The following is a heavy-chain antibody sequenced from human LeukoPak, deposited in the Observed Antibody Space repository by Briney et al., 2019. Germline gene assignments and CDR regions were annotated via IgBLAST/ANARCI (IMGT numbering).Heavy chain of an antibody. Sequence: GASVKVSCKASGYTFTSYDINWVRRATGQGLEWMGWMNPNSGNTGYAQKFQGRVTMTRNTSISTAYMELSSLRSEDTAVYYCARGPGPYSSSSPFDYWGQGTLVAVSS. CDR2: MNPNSGNT. D-gene: IGHD6-6*01. CDR3: ARGPGPYSSSSPFDY. J-gene: IGHJ4*02. V-gene: IGHV1-8*01. CDR1: GYTFTSYD.